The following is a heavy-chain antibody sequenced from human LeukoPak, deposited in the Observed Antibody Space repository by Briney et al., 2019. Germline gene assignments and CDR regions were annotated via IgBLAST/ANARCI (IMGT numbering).Heavy chain of an antibody. CDR2: IYSGGST. CDR3: ARDNTGSYEY. Sequence: PGGSLRLSCAASGFTVSSNYMSWVRQAPGKGLEWVSVIYSGGSTYYADSVKGRFTISRDNSKDSLYLQMNSLRTEDTALYYCARDNTGSYEYWGQGTLVTVSP. V-gene: IGHV3-53*05. CDR1: GFTVSSNY. J-gene: IGHJ4*02. D-gene: IGHD1-26*01.